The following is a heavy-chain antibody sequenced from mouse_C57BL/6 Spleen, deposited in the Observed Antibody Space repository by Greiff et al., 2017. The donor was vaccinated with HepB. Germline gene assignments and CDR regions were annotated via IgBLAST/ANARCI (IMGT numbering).Heavy chain of an antibody. D-gene: IGHD2-5*01. CDR2: IYPGDGDT. Sequence: QVHVKQSGAELVKPGASVKISCKASGYAFSSYWMNWVKQRPGKGLEWIGQIYPGDGDTNYNGKFKGKATLTADKSSSTAYMQLSSLTSEDSAVYFCARRAYSRAMDYWGQGTSVTVSS. CDR1: GYAFSSYW. CDR3: ARRAYSRAMDY. V-gene: IGHV1-80*01. J-gene: IGHJ4*01.